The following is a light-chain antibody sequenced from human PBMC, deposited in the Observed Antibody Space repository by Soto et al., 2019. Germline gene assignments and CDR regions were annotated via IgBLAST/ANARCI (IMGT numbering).Light chain of an antibody. CDR2: EVS. CDR3: NSYGSTSTRYV. Sequence: QSALTQPASVSGSAGQSITISCTGTSSDVGGYNYVSWYQQHPGKAPKLIIYEVSNRPSGVSNRFSGSKSGNTASLTISGLQAEDEADYFCNSYGSTSTRYVFGTGTKLTV. V-gene: IGLV2-14*01. J-gene: IGLJ1*01. CDR1: SSDVGGYNY.